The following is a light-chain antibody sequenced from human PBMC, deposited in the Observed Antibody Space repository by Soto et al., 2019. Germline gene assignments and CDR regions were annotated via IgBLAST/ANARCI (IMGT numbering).Light chain of an antibody. CDR3: MQALQTPIT. J-gene: IGKJ3*01. V-gene: IGKV2-28*01. CDR1: QSLLHSNGYNY. Sequence: DIVMTQSPLCLPVTPGEPASISCRSSQSLLHSNGYNYLDWYLQKPGQSPQLLIYLGSDRASGVPDRFSGSGSGTDFTLKISRVEAEDVGVYYCMQALQTPITFGPGTKVDIK. CDR2: LGS.